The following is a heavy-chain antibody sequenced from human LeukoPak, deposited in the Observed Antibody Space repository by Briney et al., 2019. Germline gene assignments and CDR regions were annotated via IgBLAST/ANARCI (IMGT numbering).Heavy chain of an antibody. D-gene: IGHD1-1*01. Sequence: SETLSLTCAVYGGSFSGYYWSWIRQPPGKGLEWIGEINHSGSTNYNPSLKSRVTMSVDTSKNQFSLKLSSVTAADTAVYYCARGPGVLEYWGQGTLVTVSS. CDR2: INHSGST. CDR3: ARGPGVLEY. J-gene: IGHJ4*02. CDR1: GGSFSGYY. V-gene: IGHV4-34*01.